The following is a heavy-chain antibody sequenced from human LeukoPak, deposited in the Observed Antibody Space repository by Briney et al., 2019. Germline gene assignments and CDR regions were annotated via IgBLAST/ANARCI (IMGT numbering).Heavy chain of an antibody. V-gene: IGHV4-39*07. CDR1: GGSISSSSYY. CDR2: IYYSGST. CDR3: ARDSKAIFVSDDAFDI. J-gene: IGHJ3*02. Sequence: PSETLSLTCTVSGGSISSSSYYWGWIRQPPGKGLEWIGSIYYSGSTYYNPSLKSRVTISVDTSKNQFSLKLTSVTAADTAVYYCARDSKAIFVSDDAFDIWGQGTMVTVSS. D-gene: IGHD3-3*01.